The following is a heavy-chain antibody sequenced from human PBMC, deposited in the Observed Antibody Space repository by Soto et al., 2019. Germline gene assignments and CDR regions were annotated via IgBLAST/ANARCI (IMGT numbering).Heavy chain of an antibody. V-gene: IGHV3-23*01. D-gene: IGHD2-8*01. Sequence: APGKELEWVSTISGNSGKTNYAESVKGRFSISRDNSKNTVHLQLDSLRAEDTAVYFCAKLGFVLMELYYFHQWGHGTLVTVSS. J-gene: IGHJ4*01. CDR2: ISGNSGKT. CDR3: AKLGFVLMELYYFHQ.